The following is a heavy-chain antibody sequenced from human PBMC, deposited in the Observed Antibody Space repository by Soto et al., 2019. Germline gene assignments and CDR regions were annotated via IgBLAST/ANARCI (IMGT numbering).Heavy chain of an antibody. CDR1: RGSISSAYYY. D-gene: IGHD3-3*02. CDR3: ARVRTSISRPVDY. Sequence: PSETLSLTCTVSRGSISSAYYYWSWIRQPPGQGLEWIGYIYYSGSTYYNPSLKSRLTISVDTSKNQFSLKLTSVTAADTAVFYCARVRTSISRPVDYWGQRTLVTVSS. V-gene: IGHV4-30-4*01. CDR2: IYYSGST. J-gene: IGHJ4*02.